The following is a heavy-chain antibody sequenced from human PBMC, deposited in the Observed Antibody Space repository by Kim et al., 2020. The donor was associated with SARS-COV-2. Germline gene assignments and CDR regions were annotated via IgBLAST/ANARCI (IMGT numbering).Heavy chain of an antibody. CDR3: ARLTSSYYYYYGMDV. CDR1: GGSISSYY. V-gene: IGHV4-59*08. D-gene: IGHD3-10*01. CDR2: IYYSGST. J-gene: IGHJ6*02. Sequence: SETLSHTCTVSGGSISSYYWSWIRQPPGKGLEWIGYIYYSGSTNYNPSLKSRVTISVDTSKNQFSLKLSSVTAADTAVYYCARLTSSYYYYYGMDVWGQG.